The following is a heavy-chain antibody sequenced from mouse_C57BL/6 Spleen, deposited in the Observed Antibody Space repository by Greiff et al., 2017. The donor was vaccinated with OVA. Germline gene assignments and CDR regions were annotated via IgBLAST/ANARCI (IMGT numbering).Heavy chain of an antibody. V-gene: IGHV1-76*01. CDR2: IYPGSGNT. D-gene: IGHD2-3*01. CDR3: AREGYDGYSDY. Sequence: QVHVKQSGAELVRPGASVKLSCKASGYTFTDYYINWVKQRPGQGLEWIARIYPGSGNTYYNEKFKGKATLTAEKSSSTAYMQLSSLTSEDSAVYFCAREGYDGYSDYWGQGTTLTVSS. CDR1: GYTFTDYY. J-gene: IGHJ2*01.